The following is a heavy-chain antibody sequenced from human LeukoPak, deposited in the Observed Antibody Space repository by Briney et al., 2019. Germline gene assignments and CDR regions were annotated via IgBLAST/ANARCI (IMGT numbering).Heavy chain of an antibody. V-gene: IGHV4-39*07. D-gene: IGHD5-18*01. Sequence: SETLSLTCTVSGGSISSSSYYWGWIRQPPGKGLEWIGSIYYSGSTYYNPSLKSRVTISVDTSKNQFSLKLSSVTAADTAVYYCARSVGGYSYGFLRTSDIPRGAYMDVWGKGTTVTVSS. J-gene: IGHJ6*03. CDR3: ARSVGGYSYGFLRTSDIPRGAYMDV. CDR2: IYYSGST. CDR1: GGSISSSSYY.